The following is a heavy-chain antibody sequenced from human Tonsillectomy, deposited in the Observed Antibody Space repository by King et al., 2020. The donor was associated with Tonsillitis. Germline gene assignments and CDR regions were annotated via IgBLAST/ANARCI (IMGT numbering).Heavy chain of an antibody. Sequence: VQLVESGGGLIQPGRSLRLSCAASGFTFEDYGMHWVRQVPGKGLEWVSGISWNSGNIGYADSVKGRFTISRDNAKNSLYLQMNSLRAEDTALYYCAKTYYYDRSGYLYPFYYWGQGTLVTVSS. J-gene: IGHJ4*02. V-gene: IGHV3-9*01. D-gene: IGHD3-22*01. CDR2: ISWNSGNI. CDR3: AKTYYYDRSGYLYPFYY. CDR1: GFTFEDYG.